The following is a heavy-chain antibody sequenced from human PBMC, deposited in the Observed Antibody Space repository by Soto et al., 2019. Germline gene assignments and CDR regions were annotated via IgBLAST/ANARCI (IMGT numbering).Heavy chain of an antibody. V-gene: IGHV1-69*13. CDR3: ARTGPRMVGYYYYGMDV. CDR1: GGTFSSYA. D-gene: IGHD2-8*01. J-gene: IGHJ6*02. CDR2: IIPIFGTA. Sequence: SVKFSCKASGGTFSSYAISWVRQAPGQGLEWMGGIIPIFGTANYAQKFQGRVTITADESTSTAYMELSSLRSEDTTVYYCARTGPRMVGYYYYGMDVWGQGTTVTVSS.